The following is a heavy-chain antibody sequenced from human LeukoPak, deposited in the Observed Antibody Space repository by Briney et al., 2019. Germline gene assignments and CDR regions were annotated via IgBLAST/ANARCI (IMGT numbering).Heavy chain of an antibody. Sequence: ASVKVSCKASGFTFTSSAMQWVRQARGQRLEWMGWINAGNGNTKYSQKFQGRVTITRDTSASTAYMELSSLRSEDTAVYYCARDRGLIITYNYFDYWGQGTLVTVSS. CDR3: ARDRGLIITYNYFDY. V-gene: IGHV1-3*01. D-gene: IGHD3-3*01. J-gene: IGHJ4*02. CDR1: GFTFTSSA. CDR2: INAGNGNT.